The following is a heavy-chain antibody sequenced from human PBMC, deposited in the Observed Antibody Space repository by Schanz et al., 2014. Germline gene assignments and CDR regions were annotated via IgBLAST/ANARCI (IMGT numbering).Heavy chain of an antibody. CDR2: INWSDGGST. CDR3: VSSGSYSSYAF. D-gene: IGHD3-10*01. V-gene: IGHV3-20*01. CDR1: GFTFDNYA. Sequence: EVQLVESGGGLVQPGGSLRLSCTASGFTFDNYALTWVRQVPGKGLEWVSRINWSDGGSTGYADSVRGRFTISRDNSKNTLYLQMNSLRAEDTAVYHCVSSGSYSSYAFWGQGTLVTVSS. J-gene: IGHJ4*02.